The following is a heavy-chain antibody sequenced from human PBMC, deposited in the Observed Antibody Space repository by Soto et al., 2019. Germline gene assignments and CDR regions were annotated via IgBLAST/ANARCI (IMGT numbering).Heavy chain of an antibody. V-gene: IGHV1-46*01. J-gene: IGHJ4*02. CDR3: ARVDRAPGYSSSWPPPH. CDR1: GYTFTGYY. Sequence: GASVKVSCKASGYTFTGYYMHWVRQAPGQGLEWMGWINPSGGSTSYAQKFQGRVTMTRDTSTSTVYMELSSLRSEDTAVYYCARVDRAPGYSSSWPPPHWGQGTLVTVSS. D-gene: IGHD6-13*01. CDR2: INPSGGST.